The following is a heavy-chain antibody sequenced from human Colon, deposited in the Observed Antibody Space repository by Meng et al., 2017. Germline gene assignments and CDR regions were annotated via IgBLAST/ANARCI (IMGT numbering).Heavy chain of an antibody. Sequence: EMQLVESGGGLVQPGGSLRLSCAASGFSFSNYTMTWVRQSPGKGLQWVSAISGTSRSTYYADSVRGRFTISRDNSKNTLYLQMNSLRPEDTAIYYCAKEGGRGLDFEYWGQGTLVTVSS. J-gene: IGHJ4*02. CDR1: GFSFSNYT. D-gene: IGHD6-25*01. CDR3: AKEGGRGLDFEY. V-gene: IGHV3-23*04. CDR2: ISGTSRST.